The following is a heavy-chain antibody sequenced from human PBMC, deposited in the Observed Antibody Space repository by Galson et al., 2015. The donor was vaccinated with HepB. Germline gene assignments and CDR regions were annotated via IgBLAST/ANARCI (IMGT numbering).Heavy chain of an antibody. CDR3: AINSTISPHKNYFYFGMYV. V-gene: IGHV1-69*13. D-gene: IGHD2/OR15-2a*01. CDR1: GGTFSSYA. J-gene: IGHJ6*02. CDR2: IIPIFGTT. Sequence: SVKVSCKASGGTFSSYAISWVRQAPGQGLEWMGGIIPIFGTTNYAQKFQDRVRITADESTDTAYMELSSLRSEDTAVFFCAINSTISPHKNYFYFGMYVWGQGTTVTVSS.